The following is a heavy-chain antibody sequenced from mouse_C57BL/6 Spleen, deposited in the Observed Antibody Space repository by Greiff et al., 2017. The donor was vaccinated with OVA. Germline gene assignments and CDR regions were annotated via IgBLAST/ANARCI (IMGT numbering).Heavy chain of an antibody. CDR1: GFSLTSYA. CDR3: ARNWLRDYLYYAMDY. CDR2: IWTGGGT. V-gene: IGHV2-9-1*01. Sequence: VQLVESGPGLVAPSQSLSITCTVSGFSLTSYAISWVRQPPGKGLEWLGVIWTGGGTNYNSALKSRLSISKDNSKSQVFLKMNSLQTDDTARYYCARNWLRDYLYYAMDYWGQGTSVTVSS. J-gene: IGHJ4*01. D-gene: IGHD2-4*01.